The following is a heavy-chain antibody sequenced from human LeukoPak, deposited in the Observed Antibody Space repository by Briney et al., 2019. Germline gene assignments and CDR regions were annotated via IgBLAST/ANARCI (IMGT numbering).Heavy chain of an antibody. CDR2: ISYDGSNK. CDR3: AKDGCGGDCYSWVDY. CDR1: GFTFSSYG. V-gene: IGHV3-30*18. D-gene: IGHD2-21*02. Sequence: GGSLRLSCAASGFTFSSYGMHWVRQAPGKGLEWVAVISYDGSNKYYADSVKGRFTISRDNSKNTLYLQMNSLRAEDTAVYYCAKDGCGGDCYSWVDYWGQGTLVTVSS. J-gene: IGHJ4*02.